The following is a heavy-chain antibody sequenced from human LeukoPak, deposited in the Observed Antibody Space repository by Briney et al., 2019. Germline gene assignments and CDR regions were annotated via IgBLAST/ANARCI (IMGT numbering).Heavy chain of an antibody. Sequence: ASVKVSCKASGYTFTGYYMHWVRQAPGQGLEWMGWINPNSGGTNYAQKCQGRVTMTRDTSISTAYMELSRLRADDTAVYYCARWGRISIAARPGDYWGQGTLVTVSS. V-gene: IGHV1-2*02. J-gene: IGHJ4*02. D-gene: IGHD6-6*01. CDR3: ARWGRISIAARPGDY. CDR1: GYTFTGYY. CDR2: INPNSGGT.